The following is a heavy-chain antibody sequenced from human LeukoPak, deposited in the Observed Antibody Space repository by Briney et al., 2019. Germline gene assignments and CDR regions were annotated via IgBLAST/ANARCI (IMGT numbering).Heavy chain of an antibody. CDR2: ISYDGSNK. CDR1: GFTFSSYA. Sequence: GRSLRLSCAASGFTFSSYAMHWVRQAPGKGLEWVAVISYDGSNKYYADSVKGRFTISRDNSKNTLYLQMNSLRAEDTAVYYCAKRTPWSNRYYGMDVWGQGTTVTVSS. CDR3: AKRTPWSNRYYGMDV. V-gene: IGHV3-30*18. J-gene: IGHJ6*02. D-gene: IGHD3-3*01.